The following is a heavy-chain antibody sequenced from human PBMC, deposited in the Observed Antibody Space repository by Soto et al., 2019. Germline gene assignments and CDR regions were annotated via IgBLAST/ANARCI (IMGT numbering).Heavy chain of an antibody. CDR3: AGTSKDIVVVPAALRGDHYYYYGMDV. J-gene: IGHJ6*02. D-gene: IGHD2-2*01. Sequence: ASVKVSCKASGFTFTSSAVQWVRQARGQRLEWIGWIVVGSGNTNYAQKFQERVTITRDMSTSTAYMELSSLRSEDTAVYYCAGTSKDIVVVPAALRGDHYYYYGMDVWGQGTTVTVSS. CDR2: IVVGSGNT. CDR1: GFTFTSSA. V-gene: IGHV1-58*01.